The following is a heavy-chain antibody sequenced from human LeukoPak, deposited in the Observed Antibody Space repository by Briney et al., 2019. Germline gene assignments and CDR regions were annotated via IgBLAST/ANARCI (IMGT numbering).Heavy chain of an antibody. CDR3: ARWRCSSTSCFLDF. J-gene: IGHJ4*02. Sequence: GGSLRLSCAASGFTFSSSWMHWVRQAPGKGLVWVSRINPDESTTTYADSVKGRFTISRDNAKNSLHLQMNSLRAEDTAVYYCARWRCSSTSCFLDFWGQGTLVTVSS. V-gene: IGHV3-74*01. CDR1: GFTFSSSW. D-gene: IGHD2-2*01. CDR2: INPDESTT.